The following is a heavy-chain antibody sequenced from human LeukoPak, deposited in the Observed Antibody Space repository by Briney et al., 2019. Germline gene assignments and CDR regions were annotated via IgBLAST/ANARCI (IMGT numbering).Heavy chain of an antibody. Sequence: SQTLSLTCTVSGGSLSSGSYYWSWIRQPAGTGLEWLGRIYTSGSTNYNPSLKSRVTISVDTSKNQFSLKLSSVTAADTAVYYCAREHYAYYDFWSGYNNWFDHWGQGTLVTVSS. D-gene: IGHD3-3*01. V-gene: IGHV4-61*02. CDR3: AREHYAYYDFWSGYNNWFDH. CDR1: GGSLSSGSYY. J-gene: IGHJ5*02. CDR2: IYTSGST.